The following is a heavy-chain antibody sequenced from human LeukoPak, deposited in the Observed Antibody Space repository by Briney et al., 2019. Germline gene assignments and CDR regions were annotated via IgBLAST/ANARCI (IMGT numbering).Heavy chain of an antibody. V-gene: IGHV1-69*01. J-gene: IGHJ4*02. D-gene: IGHD6-19*01. CDR3: ARVRGGYSSGWDHFDY. Sequence: SVKVSCKASGGTFSSYAISWVRQAPGQGLEWMGGIIPIFGTANYAQKFQGRVTITADESTSTAYMELSSLRSEDTAVYYCARVRGGYSSGWDHFDYWGQGTLVTVSS. CDR2: IIPIFGTA. CDR1: GGTFSSYA.